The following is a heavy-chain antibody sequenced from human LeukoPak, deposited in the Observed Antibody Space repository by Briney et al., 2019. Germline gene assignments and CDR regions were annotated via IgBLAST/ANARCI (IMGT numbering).Heavy chain of an antibody. D-gene: IGHD5-18*01. Sequence: GGSLRLSCAASGFTVSSYAMSWVRQAPGKGLEWVASINPDGNKKYSADSVKGRFTISRDDAENSLYLQMNSLRVEDTAFYYCARDLAYSRLDYWGQGMLVTVSS. CDR1: GFTVSSYA. V-gene: IGHV3-7*01. J-gene: IGHJ4*02. CDR2: INPDGNKK. CDR3: ARDLAYSRLDY.